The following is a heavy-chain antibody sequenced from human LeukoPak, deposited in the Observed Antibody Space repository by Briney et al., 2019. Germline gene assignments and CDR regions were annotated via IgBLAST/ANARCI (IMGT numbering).Heavy chain of an antibody. D-gene: IGHD4-11*01. Sequence: SVKVSCKASGGTFSSYAISWVRQAPGQGLEWMGGIIPIFGTANYAQKFQGRVTITTDESTSTAYMELSSLRSEDTAVYYCARDDPLDYRAFDIWGQGTMVTVSS. CDR2: IIPIFGTA. J-gene: IGHJ3*02. V-gene: IGHV1-69*05. CDR3: ARDDPLDYRAFDI. CDR1: GGTFSSYA.